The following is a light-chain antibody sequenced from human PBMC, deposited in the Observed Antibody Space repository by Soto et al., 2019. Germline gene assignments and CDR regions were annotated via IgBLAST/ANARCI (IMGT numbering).Light chain of an antibody. CDR2: DAS. CDR1: QDISNY. CDR3: QQYDNLHLN. Sequence: DIQMTQSPSSLSASVGDRVTITCQASQDISNYLNWYQQKPGKAPKLLIYDASNLETGVPSRFSGSGSATDFTFTISSLQPEDIATYYCQQYDNLHLNFGGGTKVDI. J-gene: IGKJ4*01. V-gene: IGKV1-33*01.